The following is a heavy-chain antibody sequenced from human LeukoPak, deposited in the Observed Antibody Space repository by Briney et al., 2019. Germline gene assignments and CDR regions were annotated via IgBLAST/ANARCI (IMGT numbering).Heavy chain of an antibody. CDR1: GYTFSNYA. CDR2: ISYDGSKK. Sequence: GGSLRLSCAASGYTFSNYAMHWVRLAPGKGLEWVAVISYDGSKKDYADSVKGRFTISRDNFKHTLYLQMNSLRTEDTAVYYCARVRIGAPYYFDYWGQGTLVTVSS. V-gene: IGHV3-30*04. CDR3: ARVRIGAPYYFDY. J-gene: IGHJ4*02. D-gene: IGHD3-3*01.